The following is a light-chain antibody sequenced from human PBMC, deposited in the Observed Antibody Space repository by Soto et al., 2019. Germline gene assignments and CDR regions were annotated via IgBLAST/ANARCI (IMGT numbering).Light chain of an antibody. V-gene: IGKV1-5*03. J-gene: IGKJ1*01. CDR2: RAS. CDR1: QSISSW. Sequence: DIQMTQSPSTLSASVGDRVTITCRASQSISSWLVWYQQKPGKAPKVLIYRASGLESGVPSRFGGSGSGTEFTLTISSLQPDDFATYYCQQYNGYPWTFGQGTKVEIK. CDR3: QQYNGYPWT.